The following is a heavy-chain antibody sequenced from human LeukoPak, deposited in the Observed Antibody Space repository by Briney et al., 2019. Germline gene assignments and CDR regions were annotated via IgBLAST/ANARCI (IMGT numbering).Heavy chain of an antibody. CDR2: ISSSRSYI. Sequence: GGSLRLSCAASGFTFSSYSMNWVRQAPGKGLEWVSSISSSRSYIYYADSVRGRFTISRDNARNSVSLQMNSLRAEDTALYYCVRGGVSAHFDYWGQGALVTVAS. J-gene: IGHJ4*02. V-gene: IGHV3-21*04. CDR1: GFTFSSYS. D-gene: IGHD2-8*01. CDR3: VRGGVSAHFDY.